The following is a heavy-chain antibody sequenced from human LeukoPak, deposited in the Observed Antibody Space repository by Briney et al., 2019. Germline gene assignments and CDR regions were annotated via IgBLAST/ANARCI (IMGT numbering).Heavy chain of an antibody. CDR3: AKDIKKYYYGSGSYSYFDY. Sequence: GGSLRLSCAASGFTFSSYSMNWVRQAPGKGLEWVSSISSSSSYIYYADSVKGRFTISRDNSKNTLYLQMNSLRAEDTAVYYCAKDIKKYYYGSGSYSYFDYWGQGTLVTVSS. CDR1: GFTFSSYS. J-gene: IGHJ4*02. V-gene: IGHV3-21*01. CDR2: ISSSSSYI. D-gene: IGHD3-10*01.